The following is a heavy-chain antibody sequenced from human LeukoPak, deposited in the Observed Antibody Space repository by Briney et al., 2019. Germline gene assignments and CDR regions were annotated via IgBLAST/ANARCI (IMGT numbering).Heavy chain of an antibody. CDR1: GFTFSSYA. V-gene: IGHV3-30*01. CDR2: ISSGGSYE. D-gene: IGHD3-22*01. CDR3: ARVPAVVVITAYYFDY. J-gene: IGHJ4*02. Sequence: GRSLRLSCAASGFTFSSYAMHWVRQAPGKGLEWVSIISSGGSYEYYADSVKGRFTISRDNSKNTLYLQMNSLRAEDTAVYYCARVPAVVVITAYYFDYWGQGTLVTVSS.